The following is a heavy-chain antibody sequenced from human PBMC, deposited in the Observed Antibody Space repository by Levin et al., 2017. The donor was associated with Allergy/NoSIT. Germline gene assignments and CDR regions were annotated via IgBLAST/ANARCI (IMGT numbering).Heavy chain of an antibody. D-gene: IGHD5-18*01. J-gene: IGHJ6*03. V-gene: IGHV4-34*01. Sequence: SCAVYGGSFSGYYWSWIRQPPGKGLEWIGEINHSGSTNYNPSLKSRVTISVDTSKNQFSLKLSSVTAADTAVYYCARGLGGYSYGYYPHYYYYYYMDVWGKGTTVTVSS. CDR1: GGSFSGYY. CDR2: INHSGST. CDR3: ARGLGGYSYGYYPHYYYYYYMDV.